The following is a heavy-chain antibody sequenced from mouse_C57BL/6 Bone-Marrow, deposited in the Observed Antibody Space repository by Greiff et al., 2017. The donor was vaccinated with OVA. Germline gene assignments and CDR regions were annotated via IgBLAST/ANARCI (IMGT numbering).Heavy chain of an antibody. CDR1: GYTFTSYW. V-gene: IGHV1-59*01. J-gene: IGHJ3*01. Sequence: VQLQQPGAELVRPGTSVKLSCKASGYTFTSYWMHWVKQRPGQGLEWIGVIDPSDSYTNYNQKFKGKATLTVDTSSSTAYMQLSSLTSEDSAVYYCAPDYDGAWFAYWGQGTLVTVSA. D-gene: IGHD2-4*01. CDR3: APDYDGAWFAY. CDR2: IDPSDSYT.